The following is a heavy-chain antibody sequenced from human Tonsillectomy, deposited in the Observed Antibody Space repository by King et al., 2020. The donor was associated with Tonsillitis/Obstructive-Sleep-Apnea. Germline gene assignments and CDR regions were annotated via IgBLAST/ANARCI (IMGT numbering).Heavy chain of an antibody. CDR2: IDPSDSYT. D-gene: IGHD6-13*01. J-gene: IGHJ4*02. Sequence: VQLVEFGVEVKKPGESLRISCKGSGYSFTSYWISWVRQMPGKCLEWMGRIDPSDSYTNYSPSFQGHVTISADKSISTAYLQWSSLKASDTAMYYCARGGILSAGAPDFWGQGTLVTVSS. V-gene: IGHV5-10-1*01. CDR3: ARGGILSAGAPDF. CDR1: GYSFTSYW.